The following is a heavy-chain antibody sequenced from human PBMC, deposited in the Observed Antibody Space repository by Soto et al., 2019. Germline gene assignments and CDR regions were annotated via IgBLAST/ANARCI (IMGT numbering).Heavy chain of an antibody. J-gene: IGHJ6*03. CDR2: IYYSGST. Sequence: SETLSLTCTVSGGSISSYYWSWIRQPPGKGLEWIGYIYYSGSTNYNPSLKSRVTISVDTSKNQFSLKLSSVTAADTAVYYCARQDGGYDFNYYYMDVWGKGTTVTVSS. CDR1: GGSISSYY. CDR3: ARQDGGYDFNYYYMDV. V-gene: IGHV4-59*08. D-gene: IGHD5-12*01.